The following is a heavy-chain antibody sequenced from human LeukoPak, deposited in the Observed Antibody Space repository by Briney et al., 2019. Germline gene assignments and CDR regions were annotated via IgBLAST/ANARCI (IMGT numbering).Heavy chain of an antibody. Sequence: ASVKVSCKASGYTFTSYDINWVRQATGQGLEWMGWMNPNSGNTGYAQKFQGRVTITRNTSISTAYMELSSLRSEDTAVYYCARDNSNYFASGTDYWGQGTLVTVSS. CDR1: GYTFTSYD. J-gene: IGHJ4*02. D-gene: IGHD4-11*01. CDR3: ARDNSNYFASGTDY. CDR2: MNPNSGNT. V-gene: IGHV1-8*03.